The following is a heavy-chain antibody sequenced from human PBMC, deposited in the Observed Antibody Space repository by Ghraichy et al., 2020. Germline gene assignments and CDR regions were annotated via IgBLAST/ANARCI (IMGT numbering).Heavy chain of an antibody. D-gene: IGHD2-15*01. CDR2: VIPLFKTT. Sequence: VKVSCRTSGGTFSHYALTWVRQAPGQGLEWMGGVIPLFKTTDYAQRFQGRITITADESATLAYLELSSLTSDDTAVYYCARGGGYCSGGKCFRPSDHYGMDVWGHGTTVTVSS. J-gene: IGHJ6*02. V-gene: IGHV1-69*13. CDR1: GGTFSHYA. CDR3: ARGGGYCSGGKCFRPSDHYGMDV.